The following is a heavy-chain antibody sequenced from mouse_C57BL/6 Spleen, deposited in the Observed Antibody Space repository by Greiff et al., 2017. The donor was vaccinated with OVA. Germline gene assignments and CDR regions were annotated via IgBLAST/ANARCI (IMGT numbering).Heavy chain of an antibody. CDR1: GYSITSGYY. CDR2: ISYDGSN. CDR3: GMRQGYYYAMDY. V-gene: IGHV3-6*01. D-gene: IGHD3-2*01. J-gene: IGHJ4*01. Sequence: EVQRVESGPGLVKPSQSLSLTCSVTGYSITSGYYWNWIRQFPGNKLEWMGYISYDGSNNYNPSLKNRISITRDTSKNQFFLKLNSVTTEDTATYYCGMRQGYYYAMDYWGQGTSVTVSS.